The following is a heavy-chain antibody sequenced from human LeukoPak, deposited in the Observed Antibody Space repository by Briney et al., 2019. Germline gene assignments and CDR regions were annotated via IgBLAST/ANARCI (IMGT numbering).Heavy chain of an antibody. CDR1: GFTFSSYA. CDR3: AKGRGSYLGVVDY. D-gene: IGHD1-26*01. Sequence: PGGSLRLSCAASGFTFSSYAMSWVRQDPRKGLKWVSAISGSGGSTYYADSVKGRFTISRDNSKNTLYLQMNSLRAEDTAVYYCAKGRGSYLGVVDYWGQGTLVTVSS. J-gene: IGHJ4*02. V-gene: IGHV3-23*01. CDR2: ISGSGGST.